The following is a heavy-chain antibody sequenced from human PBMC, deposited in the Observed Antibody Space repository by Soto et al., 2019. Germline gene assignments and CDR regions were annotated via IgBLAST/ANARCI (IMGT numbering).Heavy chain of an antibody. CDR2: ITPIFGTA. CDR3: ARDKTDSMVGGGGAYNAMDV. J-gene: IGHJ6*02. CDR1: GGTLSKYT. V-gene: IGHV1-69*01. D-gene: IGHD3-22*01. Sequence: QVQLVQSGAEVKKPGSSVKVSCKASGGTLSKYTMNWVRQAPGQGLEWMGGITPIFGTASYAQKFQGRVAITADESTSTAYMELSSLRSDDTAVYYCARDKTDSMVGGGGAYNAMDVWGQGTTVTVSS.